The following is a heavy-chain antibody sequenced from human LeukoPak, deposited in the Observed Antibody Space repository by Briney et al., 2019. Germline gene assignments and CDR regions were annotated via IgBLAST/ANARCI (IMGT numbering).Heavy chain of an antibody. CDR3: AKDRTTYSSGWYSGEIFDY. J-gene: IGHJ4*02. D-gene: IGHD6-19*01. CDR2: ISGSGGST. Sequence: GGSLRLSCAASGFTFSSYAMSWVRQAPGKGLEWVSAISGSGGSTYYADSVKGRFTISRDNSKNTPYLQMNSLRAEDTAVYYCAKDRTTYSSGWYSGEIFDYWGQGTLVTVSS. CDR1: GFTFSSYA. V-gene: IGHV3-23*01.